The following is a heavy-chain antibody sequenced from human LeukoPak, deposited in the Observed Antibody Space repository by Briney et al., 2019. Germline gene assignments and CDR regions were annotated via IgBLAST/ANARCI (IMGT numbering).Heavy chain of an antibody. CDR3: ARDKTTGAFDI. D-gene: IGHD1-1*01. V-gene: IGHV4-59*01. J-gene: IGHJ3*02. Sequence: SETLSLTCTVSGGSISSYYWSWIRQPPGKGLEWIGYIYYSGSTNYNPSLKSRVTISLDTSKNQFSLKLSSVTAADTAVYYCARDKTTGAFDIWGQGTMVTVSS. CDR2: IYYSGST. CDR1: GGSISSYY.